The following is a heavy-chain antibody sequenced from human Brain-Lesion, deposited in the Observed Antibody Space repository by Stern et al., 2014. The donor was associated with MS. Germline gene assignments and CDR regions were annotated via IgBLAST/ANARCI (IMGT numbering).Heavy chain of an antibody. CDR3: ARGRVVPGFQYFATDV. D-gene: IGHD2-2*01. Sequence: QVHLQESGPGLVKPSQTLSLSCTVSGGSISSGGYYWSWIRQPAGKGLEWLGRIFNSGSTSYNPSLNSRVTISIDPSKSHFSLRLNSMTAADTAVYYCARGRVVPGFQYFATDVWGQGTTVIVSS. CDR1: GGSISSGGYY. V-gene: IGHV4-61*02. J-gene: IGHJ6*02. CDR2: IFNSGST.